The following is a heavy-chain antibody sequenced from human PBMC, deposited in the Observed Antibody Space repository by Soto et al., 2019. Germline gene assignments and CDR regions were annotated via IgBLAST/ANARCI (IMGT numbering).Heavy chain of an antibody. J-gene: IGHJ4*02. V-gene: IGHV3-30-3*01. CDR1: GFTFSTYG. D-gene: IGHD6-19*01. CDR2: ISQSSGEV. Sequence: QVQLVESGGGVVQPGRSLRLSCVGSGFTFSTYGLHWVRQAPGKGLEWVAFISQSSGEVYYADSVKGRFTISRDNSKKSLALQMTSLRTEDAAVYYCAREGFLYSCGVYYDYWGQGALVTVSS. CDR3: AREGFLYSCGVYYDY.